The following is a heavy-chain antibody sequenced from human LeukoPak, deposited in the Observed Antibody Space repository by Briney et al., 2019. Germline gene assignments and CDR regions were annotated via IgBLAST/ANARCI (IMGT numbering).Heavy chain of an antibody. V-gene: IGHV6-1*01. CDR1: GDSVSSKSAA. CDR3: ARDQGYASGWSDAFDF. CDR2: TYYRSKWYN. D-gene: IGHD6-19*01. Sequence: SQTLSLTCATSGDSVSSKSAAWNWFRQSPSRGLEWLGRTYYRSKWYNDYAVSVKSRITINPDTSKNQVSLQLNSVTPEDTALYFCARDQGYASGWSDAFDFWGQGTMVTVSS. J-gene: IGHJ3*01.